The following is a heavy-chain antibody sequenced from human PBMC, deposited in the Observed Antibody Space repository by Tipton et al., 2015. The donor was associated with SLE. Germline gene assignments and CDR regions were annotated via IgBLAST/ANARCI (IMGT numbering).Heavy chain of an antibody. J-gene: IGHJ3*02. V-gene: IGHV4-34*01. Sequence: TLSLTCAVYGGSFSGYYWSWIRQPPGKGLEWIGEINHSGSTNYNPSLKSRVTISVDTSKNQFSLRLSSVTAADTAVYYCVRLAVAADAFDIWGQGTMVTVSS. CDR3: VRLAVAADAFDI. CDR1: GGSFSGYY. D-gene: IGHD6-19*01. CDR2: INHSGST.